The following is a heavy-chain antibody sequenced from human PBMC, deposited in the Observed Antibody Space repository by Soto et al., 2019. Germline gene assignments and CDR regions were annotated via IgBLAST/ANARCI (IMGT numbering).Heavy chain of an antibody. V-gene: IGHV2-5*01. Sequence: ESGPTLVNPTQTLTLTCIFSGFSLRTSGVGVGWIRQPPGKALEWLGFIYWNDDKRYSPSLKSRLTITKDTSKNQVVLTMTNMGPVDTATYYCAKSGSSGWYGWFDPWGQGTLVTVSS. D-gene: IGHD6-19*01. CDR1: GFSLRTSGVG. CDR2: IYWNDDK. CDR3: AKSGSSGWYGWFDP. J-gene: IGHJ5*02.